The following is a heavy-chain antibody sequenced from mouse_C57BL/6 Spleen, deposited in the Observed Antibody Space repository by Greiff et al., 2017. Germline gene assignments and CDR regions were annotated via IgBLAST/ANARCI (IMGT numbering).Heavy chain of an antibody. D-gene: IGHD1-1*01. CDR1: GFTFSDYG. CDR3: ARGSSSSSMDY. V-gene: IGHV5-17*01. Sequence: EVKLVESGGGLVKPGGSLKLSCAASGFTFSDYGMHWVRQAPEQGLEWVAYISSGSSTIYYADTVQGRFTISRDNAKNTLFLQMSSLRSEDTAMYYCARGSSSSSMDYWGQGTSVTVSS. J-gene: IGHJ4*01. CDR2: ISSGSSTI.